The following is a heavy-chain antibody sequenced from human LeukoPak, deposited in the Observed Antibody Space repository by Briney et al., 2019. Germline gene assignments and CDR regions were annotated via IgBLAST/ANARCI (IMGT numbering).Heavy chain of an antibody. CDR1: GYTFTSYG. Sequence: ASVKVSCKASGYTFTSYGISWVRQAPGQGLEWMGWINPNSGGTNYAQKFQGRVTMTRDTSISTAYMELSRLRSDDTAVYYCARTGGLTGDYSHPDIWGQGTLVTVSS. V-gene: IGHV1-2*02. CDR3: ARTGGLTGDYSHPDI. CDR2: INPNSGGT. J-gene: IGHJ4*02. D-gene: IGHD7-27*01.